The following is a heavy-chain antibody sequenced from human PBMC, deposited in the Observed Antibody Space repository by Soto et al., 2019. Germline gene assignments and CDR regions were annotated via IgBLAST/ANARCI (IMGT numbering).Heavy chain of an antibody. D-gene: IGHD5-18*01. CDR2: ISGSGGST. CDR3: AKGSSGYSYGFTPDFDY. V-gene: IGHV3-23*01. Sequence: GGSLRLSCAASGFTFRTDAMSWVRQAPGKGLEWVSAISGSGGSTYYADSAQGRFTISRDNSKNTVYLQMDSLRAEDTAVYYCAKGSSGYSYGFTPDFDYWGQGTLVTVSS. J-gene: IGHJ4*02. CDR1: GFTFRTDA.